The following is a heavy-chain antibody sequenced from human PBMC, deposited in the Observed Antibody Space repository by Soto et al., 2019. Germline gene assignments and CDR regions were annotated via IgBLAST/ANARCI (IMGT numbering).Heavy chain of an antibody. Sequence: EVQLVESGGGLVKPGGSLRLSCAASGFTISSYCMNWVRQAPGKGLEWVSSISGSTTYIYYADSVKGRFTISRDNAKNSLYVQMNSLRVEDTAVYYCARGRENIPPYYLDYWGQGILVTVSS. CDR3: ARGRENIPPYYLDY. J-gene: IGHJ4*02. D-gene: IGHD2-21*01. CDR1: GFTISSYC. V-gene: IGHV3-21*01. CDR2: ISGSTTYI.